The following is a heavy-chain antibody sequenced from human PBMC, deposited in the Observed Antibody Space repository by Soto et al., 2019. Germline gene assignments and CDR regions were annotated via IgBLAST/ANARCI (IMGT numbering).Heavy chain of an antibody. Sequence: QVQLVQSGAEVKKPGASVKVSCKASGYTFTSYGISWVRQAPGQGLEWMGWISAYNGNTNYAQKLQGRVTMTTDTSTSTGYMELRSLRSDDTAVYYCAREAYAGSGSYWINWFDPWGEGTLVTVSS. V-gene: IGHV1-18*01. D-gene: IGHD3-10*01. J-gene: IGHJ5*02. CDR2: ISAYNGNT. CDR3: AREAYAGSGSYWINWFDP. CDR1: GYTFTSYG.